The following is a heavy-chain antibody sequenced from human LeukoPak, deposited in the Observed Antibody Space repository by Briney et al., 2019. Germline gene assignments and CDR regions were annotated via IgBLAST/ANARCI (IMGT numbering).Heavy chain of an antibody. Sequence: PSETLSLTCTVSGVSISSSNSYWGWIRQPPGKGLEWIGSIYYSGNTYYNASRKSQVSISIDTSKIQFSLRLTSVTAADTAVYYCARQTGSGLFILPGGQGTLVTVSS. D-gene: IGHD3/OR15-3a*01. CDR2: IYYSGNT. V-gene: IGHV4-39*01. J-gene: IGHJ4*02. CDR3: ARQTGSGLFILP. CDR1: GVSISSSNSY.